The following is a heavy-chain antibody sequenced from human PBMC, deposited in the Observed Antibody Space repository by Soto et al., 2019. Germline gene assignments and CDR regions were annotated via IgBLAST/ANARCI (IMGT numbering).Heavy chain of an antibody. CDR1: GDSISTGIYS. CDR2: IYHDGTT. V-gene: IGHV4-30-2*01. Sequence: QLQLQESGSGLVKPSQTLSLTCTVSGDSISTGIYSWNWIRQPPGKGLEWIGHIYHDGTTSYNPSLHSRVTISVDTSKNQFSLSLNSVSAADSAVYFCARGAGPWGPGTLVTVSS. J-gene: IGHJ4*02. CDR3: ARGAGP.